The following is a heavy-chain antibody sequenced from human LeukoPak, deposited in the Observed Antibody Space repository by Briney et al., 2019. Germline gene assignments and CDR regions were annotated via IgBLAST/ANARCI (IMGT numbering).Heavy chain of an antibody. CDR2: LNWNGDHT. CDR1: GFTFHDHG. CDR3: AREEGPYFDC. Sequence: PGGSLRLSCAASGFTFHDHGMSWVRQPPGKGLEWVSALNWNGDHTGYADSVKDRFTISRDNAKKSLYLQMNSLTAEDTAFYYCAREEGPYFDCWGQGTLVTVSS. V-gene: IGHV3-20*04. J-gene: IGHJ4*02.